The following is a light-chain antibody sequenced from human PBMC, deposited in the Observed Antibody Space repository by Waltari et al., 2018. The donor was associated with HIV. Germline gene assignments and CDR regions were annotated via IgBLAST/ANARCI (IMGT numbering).Light chain of an antibody. CDR3: SSYTNRDTVV. Sequence: QSALSQPASVSGSFGQSITISRTGTSSDVGGYQSVSWYQQQPGKAPKLLISEVSNRPSGVSSRFSGSKSGNTASLTIFWLQAEDEADYYCSSYTNRDTVVFGGGTKLTVV. J-gene: IGLJ2*01. CDR2: EVS. CDR1: SSDVGGYQS. V-gene: IGLV2-14*03.